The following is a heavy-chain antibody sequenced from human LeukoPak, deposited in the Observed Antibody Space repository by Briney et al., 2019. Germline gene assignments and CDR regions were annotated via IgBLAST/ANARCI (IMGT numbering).Heavy chain of an antibody. J-gene: IGHJ6*02. D-gene: IGHD2-2*01. V-gene: IGHV3-53*01. CDR1: GFTVSSNY. Sequence: PGGSLRLSCAASGFTVSSNYMSWVRQAPGKGLEWVSVIYSGGSTYYADSVKGRFTISRDNSKNTLYLQMNSLRAEDTAVYYCARAGGSTSLYGMDVWGQGTTVTVSS. CDR3: ARAGGSTSLYGMDV. CDR2: IYSGGST.